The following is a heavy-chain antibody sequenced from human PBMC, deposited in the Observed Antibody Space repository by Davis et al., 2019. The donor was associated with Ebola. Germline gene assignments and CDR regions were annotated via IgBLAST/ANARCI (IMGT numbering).Heavy chain of an antibody. CDR2: DSDT. J-gene: IGHJ3*01. Sequence: DSDTRYSPSFEGQVTISADKSTNTAYLQWNSLKASDTAMYYCARGPTVVIAAATADAFDVWGQGTMVAVSS. D-gene: IGHD2-15*01. CDR3: ARGPTVVIAAATADAFDV. V-gene: IGHV5-51*01.